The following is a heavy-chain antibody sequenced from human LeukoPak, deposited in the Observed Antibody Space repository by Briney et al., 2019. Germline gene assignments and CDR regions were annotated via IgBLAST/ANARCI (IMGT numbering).Heavy chain of an antibody. V-gene: IGHV1-8*02. Sequence: GASVKVSCKASGYTFTSYDINWVRQATGQGLEWMGWMNPNSGNTGYAQKFQGRVTMTRDTSTSTVYMALSSLRSEDTAVYYCARASDSSGYYAPQHYFDYWGQGTPVTVSS. J-gene: IGHJ4*02. D-gene: IGHD3-22*01. CDR3: ARASDSSGYYAPQHYFDY. CDR2: MNPNSGNT. CDR1: GYTFTSYD.